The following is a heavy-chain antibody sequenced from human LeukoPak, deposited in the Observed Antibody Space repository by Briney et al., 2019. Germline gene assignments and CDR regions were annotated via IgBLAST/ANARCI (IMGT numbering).Heavy chain of an antibody. V-gene: IGHV3-30*02. D-gene: IGHD6-6*01. J-gene: IGHJ4*02. Sequence: GGSLRLSCAASGFTFSSYGMYWVRQAPGKGLEWVAFIRYDGSNKYYADSVKGRFTISRDNSKNTLYLQMNSLRAEDTAVYYCARHRGEYSSSYYYFDYWGQGTLVTVSS. CDR1: GFTFSSYG. CDR3: ARHRGEYSSSYYYFDY. CDR2: IRYDGSNK.